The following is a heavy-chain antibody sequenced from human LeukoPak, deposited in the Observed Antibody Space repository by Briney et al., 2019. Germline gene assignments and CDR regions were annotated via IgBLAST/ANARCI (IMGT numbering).Heavy chain of an antibody. CDR1: GFTVSNNY. Sequence: PGGSLRLSCAVSGFTVSNNYMSWVRQAPGKGLEWVSVIYSGGTTYYADSVKGRFSISRDNSKNTLYLQMNCLRAEDTAVYYCAKGRQYSTGWYYFDYWGKGTLVTVSS. V-gene: IGHV3-53*01. J-gene: IGHJ4*02. CDR2: IYSGGTT. D-gene: IGHD6-19*01. CDR3: AKGRQYSTGWYYFDY.